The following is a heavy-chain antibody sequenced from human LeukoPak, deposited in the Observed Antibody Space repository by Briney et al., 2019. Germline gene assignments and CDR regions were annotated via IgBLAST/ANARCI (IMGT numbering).Heavy chain of an antibody. V-gene: IGHV4-59*01. CDR2: VYYSGSN. CDR1: GDSLSSYY. Sequence: SETLSLTCTVSGDSLSSYYWSWIRPPPRKGGEWIGYVYYSGSNNYNPSLKSRVTISVDTSKNQFSLKLSSVTAADTAVYYCARGQMATREFDYWGQGTLVTVSS. CDR3: ARGQMATREFDY. D-gene: IGHD5-24*01. J-gene: IGHJ4*02.